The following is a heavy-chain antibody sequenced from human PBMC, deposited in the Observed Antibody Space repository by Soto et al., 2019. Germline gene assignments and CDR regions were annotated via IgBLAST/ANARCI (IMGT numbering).Heavy chain of an antibody. CDR2: IYHSGST. Sequence: NPSETLSLTCAVSAYSISSGYYWGCIRQPPGKGLEWIGSIYHSGSTYYNPSLKSRVTISVDTSKNQFSLKLRSVTAADTAVYYCARMGFYYDSSGYDYWGQRTLVTVSS. CDR1: AYSISSGYY. CDR3: ARMGFYYDSSGYDY. D-gene: IGHD3-22*01. V-gene: IGHV4-38-2*01. J-gene: IGHJ4*02.